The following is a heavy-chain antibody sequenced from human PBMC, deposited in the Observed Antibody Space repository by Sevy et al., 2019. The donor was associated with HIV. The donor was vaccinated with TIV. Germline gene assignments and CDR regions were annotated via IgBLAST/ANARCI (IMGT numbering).Heavy chain of an antibody. CDR1: GFTFSSYG. CDR3: AKVTPFTAGTWGYFDY. J-gene: IGHJ4*02. Sequence: GGSLRLSCAASGFTFSSYGMHWVRQAPGKGLEWVAVISYDGSNKYYADSVMGGFTISRDNSKNTLFLQMNSLRAEETAVYYCAKVTPFTAGTWGYFDYWGQGTLVTVSS. D-gene: IGHD1-1*01. CDR2: ISYDGSNK. V-gene: IGHV3-30*18.